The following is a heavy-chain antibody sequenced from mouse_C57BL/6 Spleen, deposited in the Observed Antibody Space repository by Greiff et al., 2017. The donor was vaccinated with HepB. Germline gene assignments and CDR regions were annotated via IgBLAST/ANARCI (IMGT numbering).Heavy chain of an antibody. CDR3: AREDYYAMDY. V-gene: IGHV1-4*01. CDR1: GYTFTSYT. J-gene: IGHJ4*01. CDR2: LNPSSGYT. Sequence: VQLQQSGAELARPGASVKMSCKASGYTFTSYTMHWVKQRPGQGLEGIGYLNPSSGYTKYNQKFKDKATLTADKSSSTAYMQLSSLTSEDSAVYYCAREDYYAMDYWGQGTSVTVSS.